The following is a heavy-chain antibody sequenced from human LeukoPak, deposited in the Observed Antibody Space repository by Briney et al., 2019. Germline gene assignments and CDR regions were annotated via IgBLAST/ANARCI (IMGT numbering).Heavy chain of an antibody. Sequence: GSSVKVSCKASAGSFSSYTISWVRQAPGPGLEWMGRIIPILGIENYAQKFQGRVTITADKSTSTAYMELSSLRSEDTAVYYCARDGLPVESDYWGQGTLVTVSS. J-gene: IGHJ4*02. CDR1: AGSFSSYT. D-gene: IGHD2-21*02. CDR2: IIPILGIE. CDR3: ARDGLPVESDY. V-gene: IGHV1-69*04.